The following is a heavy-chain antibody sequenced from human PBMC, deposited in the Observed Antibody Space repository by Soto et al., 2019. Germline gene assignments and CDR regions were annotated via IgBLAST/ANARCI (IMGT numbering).Heavy chain of an antibody. J-gene: IGHJ4*02. CDR1: GYNFANYW. Sequence: PGESLKISCKGPGYNFANYWIGWVRQMPGKGLEWMGIIYPGNSDTRYSPSFQGQVTISADTSISTAYLEWSSLKASDTAIYYCARHVYYDVLKKNYWGQGTLVTVSS. CDR2: IYPGNSDT. V-gene: IGHV5-51*01. D-gene: IGHD3-9*01. CDR3: ARHVYYDVLKKNY.